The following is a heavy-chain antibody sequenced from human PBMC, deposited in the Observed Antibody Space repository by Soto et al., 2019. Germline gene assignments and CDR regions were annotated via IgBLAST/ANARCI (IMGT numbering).Heavy chain of an antibody. V-gene: IGHV4-30-4*01. D-gene: IGHD5-12*01. Sequence: PSETLSLTCTVSGGSISSGDYYWSWIRQPPGKGLEWIGYIYYSGSTYYNPSLKSRVTISVDTSKNQFSLKLSSVTAADTAVYYCARAGGWLQFGGMDVWGQGTTVTVSS. J-gene: IGHJ6*02. CDR3: ARAGGWLQFGGMDV. CDR2: IYYSGST. CDR1: GGSISSGDYY.